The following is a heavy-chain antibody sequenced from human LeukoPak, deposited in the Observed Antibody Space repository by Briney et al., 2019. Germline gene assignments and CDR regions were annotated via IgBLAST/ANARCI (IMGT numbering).Heavy chain of an antibody. CDR3: AREVTMKGKNWFDP. D-gene: IGHD3-22*01. CDR2: ISSSGRTI. J-gene: IGHJ5*02. Sequence: PGGSLRLSCAASGFTFSDYYINWIRQAPGKGLEWLSYISSSGRTIHYADSVKGRFTISRDNAQKLLYLQMNSLRAEDTAVYYCAREVTMKGKNWFDPWGQGTLVTVSS. CDR1: GFTFSDYY. V-gene: IGHV3-11*01.